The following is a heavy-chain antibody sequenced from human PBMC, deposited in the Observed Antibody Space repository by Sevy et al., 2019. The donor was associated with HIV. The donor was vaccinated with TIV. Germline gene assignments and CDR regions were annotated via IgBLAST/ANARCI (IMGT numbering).Heavy chain of an antibody. D-gene: IGHD3-10*01. CDR3: ARDRGQSPRGYYYYGMDV. V-gene: IGHV3-48*02. J-gene: IGHJ6*02. CDR2: ISSSSSTI. Sequence: GGSLRLSCAASGFTFSSYSMNWVRQAPGKGLEWVSYISSSSSTIYYADSVKGRFTISRDNAKNSLYLQMSSLRDEDTAVYYCARDRGQSPRGYYYYGMDVWGQGTTVTVSS. CDR1: GFTFSSYS.